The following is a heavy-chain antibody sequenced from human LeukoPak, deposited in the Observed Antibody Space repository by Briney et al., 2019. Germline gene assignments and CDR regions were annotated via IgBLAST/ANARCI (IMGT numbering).Heavy chain of an antibody. J-gene: IGHJ4*02. CDR1: GGSVSSGSYY. CDR3: ARAVSSCWYPYYFDY. D-gene: IGHD6-19*01. V-gene: IGHV4-61*01. CDR2: FYYSGST. Sequence: SQTLSLTCTVSGGSVSSGSYYWSWIRQPPGKGLEWIGYFYYSGSTSYNPSLKSRVSISEDTSKNQFSLNLSSVTAADAAVYYCARAVSSCWYPYYFDYWGQGTLVTVSS.